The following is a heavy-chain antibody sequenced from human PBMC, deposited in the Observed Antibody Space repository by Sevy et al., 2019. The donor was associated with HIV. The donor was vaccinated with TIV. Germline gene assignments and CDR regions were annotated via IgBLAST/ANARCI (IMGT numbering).Heavy chain of an antibody. CDR2: IIPIFGTA. J-gene: IGHJ6*02. CDR1: GGTFSSYA. Sequence: ASVKVSCKASGGTFSSYAISWVRQAPGQGLEWMGGIIPIFGTANYAQKFQGRVTITADESTSTAYMELSSLRSEDTAVYYCARSSITIFGYYYYGMDVWGHGTTVTVSS. D-gene: IGHD3-3*01. V-gene: IGHV1-69*13. CDR3: ARSSITIFGYYYYGMDV.